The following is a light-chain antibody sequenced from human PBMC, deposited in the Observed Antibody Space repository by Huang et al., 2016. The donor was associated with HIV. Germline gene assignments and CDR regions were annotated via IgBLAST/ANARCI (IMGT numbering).Light chain of an antibody. CDR3: QQYNDWPPWT. Sequence: EIVLTQSPATLSVSPGERATLSCRASQSVSSNLAWYQQKPGQAPRLLIYCASTRATGIPGRFSGSGSGTEFTLTISSLQSEDFALYYCQQYNDWPPWTFGQGTKVDIK. V-gene: IGKV3-15*01. CDR1: QSVSSN. CDR2: CAS. J-gene: IGKJ1*01.